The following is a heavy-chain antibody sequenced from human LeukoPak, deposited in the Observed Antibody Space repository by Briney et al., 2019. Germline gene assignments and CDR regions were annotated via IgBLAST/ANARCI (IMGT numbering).Heavy chain of an antibody. J-gene: IGHJ5*02. CDR1: GYSISSGYY. CDR3: ARSRIQLWLLAIDP. D-gene: IGHD5-18*01. Sequence: PSETLSLTCTVSGYSISSGYYWGWIRQPPGKGLEWIGSIYYSGSTYYNPSLKSRVTISVDTSKNQFSLKLSSVTAADTAVYYCARSRIQLWLLAIDPWGQGTLVTVSS. CDR2: IYYSGST. V-gene: IGHV4-38-2*02.